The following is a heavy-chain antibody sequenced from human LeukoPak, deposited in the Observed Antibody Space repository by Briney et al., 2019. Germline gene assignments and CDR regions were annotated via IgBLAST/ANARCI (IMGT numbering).Heavy chain of an antibody. J-gene: IGHJ3*02. D-gene: IGHD2/OR15-2a*01. CDR2: IYPSGST. Sequence: SETLSLTCKVSGGSISGYYWAWIRQPAGKGLEWIGRIYPSGSTNYNPSLKSRVTMSIDTSTNQYSLNLNSVTAADTAFYYCARDYFRKGNAFDIWGQGTMVTISS. CDR1: GGSISGYY. CDR3: ARDYFRKGNAFDI. V-gene: IGHV4-4*07.